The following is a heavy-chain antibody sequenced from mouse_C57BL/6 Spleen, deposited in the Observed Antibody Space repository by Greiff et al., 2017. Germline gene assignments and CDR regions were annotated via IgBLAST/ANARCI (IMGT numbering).Heavy chain of an antibody. CDR1: GYTFTSYW. V-gene: IGHV1-64*01. Sequence: QVQLQQPGAELVKPGASVKLSCKASGYTFTSYWMHWVKQRPGQGLEWIGMIHPNSGSTNYNEKFKSKATLTVDKSSSTAYMQLSSLTSEDSAVYYCASQGALSWFAYWGQGTLVTVSA. CDR3: ASQGALSWFAY. CDR2: IHPNSGST. J-gene: IGHJ3*01.